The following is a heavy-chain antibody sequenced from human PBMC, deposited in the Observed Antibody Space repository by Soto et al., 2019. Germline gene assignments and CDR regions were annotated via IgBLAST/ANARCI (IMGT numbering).Heavy chain of an antibody. V-gene: IGHV2-5*02. J-gene: IGHJ4*02. D-gene: IGHD3-3*01. CDR1: GFSLVSSGEA. CDR2: IYGDDDN. Sequence: QITLKESGPTLVKPTQTLTLTCSFSGFSLVSSGEAVGWIRQPPGKALEWLALIYGDDDNRHSPSLENRLTITKHTSKTRVILTMTNVAPVDTAAYYGAHSRSAFWIGHYYFDYWGQGTLVTVSS. CDR3: AHSRSAFWIGHYYFDY.